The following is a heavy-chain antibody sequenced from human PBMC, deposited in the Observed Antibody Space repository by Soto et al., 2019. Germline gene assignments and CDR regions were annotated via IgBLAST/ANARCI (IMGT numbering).Heavy chain of an antibody. CDR2: IHHSGIT. D-gene: IGHD3-3*02. V-gene: IGHV4-4*02. Sequence: NPSETLSLTCAVSSGSISIEVWWSWVRQTPGKGLEWLGEIHHSGITNYSPSFRGRVSLSVDKSSNQFSLKLNSVTAADTGLYYCTRNGVYVLEDWGQGTPVTVSS. J-gene: IGHJ4*02. CDR3: TRNGVYVLED. CDR1: SGSISIEVW.